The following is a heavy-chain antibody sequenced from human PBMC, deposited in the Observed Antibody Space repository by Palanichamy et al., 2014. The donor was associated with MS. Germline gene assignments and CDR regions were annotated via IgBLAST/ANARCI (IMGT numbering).Heavy chain of an antibody. CDR2: ISGSGDTT. D-gene: IGHD1-26*01. CDR3: AKVLSGSYWDFDY. V-gene: IGHV3-23*01. J-gene: IGHJ4*02. CDR1: GFTFSSYA. Sequence: EVQLLESGGGLVQPGGSLRLSCAASGFTFSSYAMSWVRQAPGKGLEWVLTISGSGDTTYYADSVKGRFTIARDNSKNTLYLQMNSLRAEDTAVYYCAKVLSGSYWDFDYWGQGTPVTVSS.